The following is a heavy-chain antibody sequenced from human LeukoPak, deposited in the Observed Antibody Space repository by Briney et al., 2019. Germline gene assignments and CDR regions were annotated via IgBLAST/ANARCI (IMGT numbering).Heavy chain of an antibody. D-gene: IGHD3-9*01. V-gene: IGHV3-7*01. CDR2: IKQDGSEK. Sequence: GGSLRLSCAASGFTFSNYWMRWVRQAPGKGLEWVSKIKQDGSEKYYVDSLKGRFTISRDNAKNALYLQMNSLRAEDTAVYYCARAVGYYDIFTRSYYIDYWGKGTTVTVSS. CDR1: GFTFSNYW. CDR3: ARAVGYYDIFTRSYYIDY. J-gene: IGHJ6*03.